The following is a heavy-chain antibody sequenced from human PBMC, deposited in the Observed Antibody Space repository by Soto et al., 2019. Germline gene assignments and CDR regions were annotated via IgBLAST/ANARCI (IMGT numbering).Heavy chain of an antibody. CDR3: ASRCLVGYSSSWYSYGMDV. V-gene: IGHV1-69*01. D-gene: IGHD6-13*01. CDR2: IIPIFCTA. CDR1: GGTFSSYS. J-gene: IGHJ6*02. Sequence: QVQLVQSGAEVKKPGSSVKVSCTASGGTFSSYSISWVRQAPGQGLEWMGGIIPIFCTANYAQKFQGRVTITADESTSTAYMELSSLRSEDTAVYYCASRCLVGYSSSWYSYGMDVWGQGTTVTVSS.